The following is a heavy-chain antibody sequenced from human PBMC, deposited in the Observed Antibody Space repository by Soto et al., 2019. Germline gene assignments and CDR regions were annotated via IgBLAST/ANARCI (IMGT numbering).Heavy chain of an antibody. CDR3: ARVEITMVRGAPRTYYYYGMDV. V-gene: IGHV4-59*01. CDR2: IYYSGST. CDR1: GGSISSYY. Sequence: VSGGSISSYYWSWIRQPPGKGLEWIGYIYYSGSTNYNPSLKSRVTISVDTSKNQFSLELSSVTAADTAVYYCARVEITMVRGAPRTYYYYGMDVWGQGTTVTVSS. J-gene: IGHJ6*02. D-gene: IGHD3-10*01.